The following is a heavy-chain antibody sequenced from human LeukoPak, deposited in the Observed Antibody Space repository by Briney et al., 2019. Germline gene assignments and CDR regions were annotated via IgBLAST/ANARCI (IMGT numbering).Heavy chain of an antibody. D-gene: IGHD5-18*01. Sequence: TGGSLRLSCAASGFTFDDYAMHWVRQAPGKGLEWVSGISWNSGSIGYADSVKGRFSISRDNAKNSLYLQMNSLRAEDMALYYCAKGPYSSLSTRYYYMDVWGKGTTVTVSS. V-gene: IGHV3-9*03. CDR3: AKGPYSSLSTRYYYMDV. CDR2: ISWNSGSI. J-gene: IGHJ6*03. CDR1: GFTFDDYA.